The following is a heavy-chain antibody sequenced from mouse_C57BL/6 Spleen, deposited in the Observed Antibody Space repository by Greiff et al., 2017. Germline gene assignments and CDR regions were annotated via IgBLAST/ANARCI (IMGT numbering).Heavy chain of an antibody. D-gene: IGHD1-1*01. Sequence: QVQLQQSGAELMKPGASVKLSCKATGYTFTGYWIAWVKQRPGHGLEWIGEILPGSGSTNYNEKFKGKATFTADTSSTTAYMQRSSLTTEDSAIYYCARTGSSYGWYFDVWGTGTTVTVSS. V-gene: IGHV1-9*01. CDR3: ARTGSSYGWYFDV. J-gene: IGHJ1*03. CDR2: ILPGSGST. CDR1: GYTFTGYW.